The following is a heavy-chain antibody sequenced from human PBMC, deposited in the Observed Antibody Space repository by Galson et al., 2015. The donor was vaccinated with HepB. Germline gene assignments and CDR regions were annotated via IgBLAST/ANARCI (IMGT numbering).Heavy chain of an antibody. D-gene: IGHD2-2*01. CDR1: GFTFSNVW. J-gene: IGHJ4*02. CDR2: IRRKTEGETT. V-gene: IGHV3-15*01. CDR3: TTYQLPAQ. Sequence: SLRLSCAASGFTFSNVWMSWVRQAPGKGLEWVGRIRRKTEGETTDYAAPVRGRFTISRDDSTNTLFLQMNNLETGDTAVYFCTTYQLPAQWGQGTLVTVSS.